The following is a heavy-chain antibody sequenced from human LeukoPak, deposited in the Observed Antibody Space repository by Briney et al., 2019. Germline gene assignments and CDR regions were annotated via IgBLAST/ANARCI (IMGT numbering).Heavy chain of an antibody. CDR1: GGSLSGYY. CDR3: ARQGSGSSYYYYTLPY. J-gene: IGHJ4*02. V-gene: IGHV4-34*01. CDR2: INHSGNT. D-gene: IGHD1-26*01. Sequence: SETLSLTCAVYGGSLSGYYWSCIRQPPGKGLEWIGEINHSGNTNYNPSLKSRVTMSVDTSKNHFYLELISVTAADTAVYYCARQGSGSSYYYYTLPYWGQGTLVTVSS.